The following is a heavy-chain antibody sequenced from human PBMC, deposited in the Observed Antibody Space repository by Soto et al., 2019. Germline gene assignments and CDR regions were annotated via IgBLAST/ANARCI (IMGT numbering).Heavy chain of an antibody. Sequence: PSETLSLTCTVSGGSISSGGYYWSWIRQHPGKGLEWIGYIYYSGSTYYNPSLKSRVTISVDTSKNQFSLKLSSVTAADTAVYYCARYGWSGIAVAGTSWNWFDPWGQGTLVTVSS. D-gene: IGHD6-19*01. CDR1: GGSISSGGYY. CDR3: ARYGWSGIAVAGTSWNWFDP. V-gene: IGHV4-31*03. CDR2: IYYSGST. J-gene: IGHJ5*02.